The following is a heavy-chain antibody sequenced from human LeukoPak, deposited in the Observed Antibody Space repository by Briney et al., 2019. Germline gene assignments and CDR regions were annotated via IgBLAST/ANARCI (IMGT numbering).Heavy chain of an antibody. V-gene: IGHV3-30*03. CDR1: GFTFSSNG. D-gene: IGHD4-17*01. CDR3: ARDPKYGDLDY. CDR2: ISYDGSNK. Sequence: PGGSLRLSCAASGFTFSSNGMHWVRQAPGKGLEWVAAISYDGSNKYHADSVKGRFTIPRDNAKNTLYLQMNSLRVDDTAVYYCARDPKYGDLDYWGQGTLVTVSS. J-gene: IGHJ4*02.